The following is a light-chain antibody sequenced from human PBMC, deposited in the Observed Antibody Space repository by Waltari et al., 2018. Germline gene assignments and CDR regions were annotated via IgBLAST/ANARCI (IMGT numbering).Light chain of an antibody. J-gene: IGKJ4*01. CDR2: GVS. CDR3: QQYGGSPLVT. Sequence: DIVLTQSPGTLSLSPGERATLSCRASQNVNTRSLSWYHQKPGQTPRLLIHGVSSRATGIPDRFSGSGSGTDFTLTISRLDPEDFAVYYCQQYGGSPLVTFGGGTRVEMK. V-gene: IGKV3-20*01. CDR1: QNVNTRS.